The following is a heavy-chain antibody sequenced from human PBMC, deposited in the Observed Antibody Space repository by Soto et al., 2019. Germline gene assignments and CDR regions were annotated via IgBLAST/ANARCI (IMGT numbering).Heavy chain of an antibody. Sequence: GESLKISCKGSGYSFTSYWISWVRQMPGKGLEWMGRIDPSDSYTNYSPSFQGHVTISADKSISTAYLQWSSLKASDTAMYYCASPYGSGSYNYYYYGMDVWGQGTTVTVSS. D-gene: IGHD3-10*01. J-gene: IGHJ6*02. CDR1: GYSFTSYW. V-gene: IGHV5-10-1*01. CDR2: IDPSDSYT. CDR3: ASPYGSGSYNYYYYGMDV.